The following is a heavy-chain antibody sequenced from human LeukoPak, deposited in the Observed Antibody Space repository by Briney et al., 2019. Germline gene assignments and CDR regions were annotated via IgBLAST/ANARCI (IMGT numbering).Heavy chain of an antibody. Sequence: PGGSLRLSCAASGFTFSTYATTWVRQAPGKGLEWFSSISGSGGSTYYADSVKGRFTISRDNSKNTLYLQMNSLRAEDTAEYYCANAGYCSSTSCLYWGQGTLVTVSS. CDR1: GFTFSTYA. CDR2: ISGSGGST. D-gene: IGHD2-2*01. CDR3: ANAGYCSSTSCLY. V-gene: IGHV3-23*01. J-gene: IGHJ4*02.